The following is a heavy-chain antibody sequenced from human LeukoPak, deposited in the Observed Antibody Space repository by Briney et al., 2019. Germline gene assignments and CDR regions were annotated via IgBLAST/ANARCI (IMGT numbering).Heavy chain of an antibody. Sequence: PGESLRLSCAASGFTFSSYAMSWVGQAPGKGLEWVSAISGSGVSTYYVDSVKGRFTISRDNSQNTPYLQMNSLRAEDSAVYYCAKVSSTVTTYYYYYMDVWGKGTTVTVSS. CDR1: GFTFSSYA. J-gene: IGHJ6*03. CDR3: AKVSSTVTTYYYYYMDV. V-gene: IGHV3-23*01. D-gene: IGHD4-17*01. CDR2: ISGSGVST.